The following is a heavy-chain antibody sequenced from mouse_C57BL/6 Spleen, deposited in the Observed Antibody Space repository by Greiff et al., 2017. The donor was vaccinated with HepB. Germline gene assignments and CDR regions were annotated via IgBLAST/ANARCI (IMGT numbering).Heavy chain of an antibody. J-gene: IGHJ3*01. CDR2: IHPNSGST. CDR3: ARSGYYGSREFAY. CDR1: GYTFTSYW. Sequence: VQLQQPGAELVKPGASVKLSCKASGYTFTSYWMHWVKQRPGQGLEWIGMIHPNSGSTNYNEKFKSKATLTVDKSSSTAYMQLSSLTSEDSAVYYCARSGYYGSREFAYWGQGTLVTVSA. D-gene: IGHD1-1*01. V-gene: IGHV1-64*01.